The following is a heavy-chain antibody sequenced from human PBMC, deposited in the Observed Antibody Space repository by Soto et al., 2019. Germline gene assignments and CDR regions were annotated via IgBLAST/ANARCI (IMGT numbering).Heavy chain of an antibody. D-gene: IGHD3-3*01. J-gene: IGHJ6*02. CDR1: GFTFSSYG. Sequence: QVQLVESGGGVVQPGRSLRLSCAASGFTFSSYGMHWVRQAPGKGLEWVAVIWYDGSNKYYADSVKGRFTVTSDKSENTLYLQINLLRAEDAFVYSCARVGEWLASYGMVVWCQDTTVTVSS. CDR2: IWYDGSNK. CDR3: ARVGEWLASYGMVV. V-gene: IGHV3-33*01.